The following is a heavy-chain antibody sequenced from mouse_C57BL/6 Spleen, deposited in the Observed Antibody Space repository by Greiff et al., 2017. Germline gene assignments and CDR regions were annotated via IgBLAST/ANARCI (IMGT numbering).Heavy chain of an antibody. CDR1: GYTFTSYW. V-gene: IGHV1-55*01. J-gene: IGHJ3*01. CDR3: ARLAYDGYYEFAY. CDR2: IYPGSGST. Sequence: VQLQQPGAELVKPGASVKMSCKASGYTFTSYWITWVKQRPGQGLEWIGDIYPGSGSTNYNEKFKSKATLTVDTSSSTAYMQLISLTSEDSAVYYWARLAYDGYYEFAYWGQGTLVTVSA. D-gene: IGHD2-3*01.